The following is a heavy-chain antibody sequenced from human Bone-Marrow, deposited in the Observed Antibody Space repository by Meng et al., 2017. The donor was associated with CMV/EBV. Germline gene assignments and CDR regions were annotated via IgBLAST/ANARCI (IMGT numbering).Heavy chain of an antibody. CDR3: CGRSRQLARVRPFDY. V-gene: IGHV4-34*01. CDR1: VRSFSGYD. Sequence: QVQLQQWGAGLLTPLETLSLTCAVYVRSFSGYDWSWIRKPPGKGLEWIGEINHSGSTNYNPSLKSRVTISVDTSKNQFSLKLSSVTAADTAVYYCCGRSRQLARVRPFDYWGQGTLVTVSS. CDR2: INHSGST. D-gene: IGHD6-6*01. J-gene: IGHJ4*02.